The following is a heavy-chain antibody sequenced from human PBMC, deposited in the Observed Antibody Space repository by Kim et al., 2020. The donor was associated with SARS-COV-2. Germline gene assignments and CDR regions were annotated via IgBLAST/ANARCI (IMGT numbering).Heavy chain of an antibody. CDR3: AKGEVNNWSFFDY. Sequence: GGSLRLSCAASGFTFSSYAMSWVRQAPGKGPEWVSLVSGSGGSTYYADSVKGRFAISRDNSKKTLYLQMNSLRAEDTALYYCAKGEVNNWSFFDYWDQGT. V-gene: IGHV3-23*01. J-gene: IGHJ4*02. CDR1: GFTFSSYA. D-gene: IGHD1-1*01. CDR2: VSGSGGST.